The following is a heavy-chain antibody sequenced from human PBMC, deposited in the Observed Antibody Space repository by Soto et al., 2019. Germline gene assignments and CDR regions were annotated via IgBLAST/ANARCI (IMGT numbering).Heavy chain of an antibody. CDR1: GFTFSTYA. J-gene: IGHJ4*02. D-gene: IGHD6-13*01. CDR3: AMDLRVSGYFDY. Sequence: SLRLSCAASGFTFSTYAMSCVRQAPGKGLDWVSTISGSDDSTYYADSLKGRFTISRDNSKNTLYLQMNSLRDDDTVVYYCAMDLRVSGYFDYWGQGTLVTVSS. CDR2: ISGSDDST. V-gene: IGHV3-23*01.